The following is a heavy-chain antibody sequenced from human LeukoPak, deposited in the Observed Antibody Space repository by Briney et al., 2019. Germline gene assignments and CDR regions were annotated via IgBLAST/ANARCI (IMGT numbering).Heavy chain of an antibody. CDR3: ARRHVVGATGVFDY. CDR2: IYPGDSDT. J-gene: IGHJ4*02. Sequence: PGGSLRLSCTGSGYIFTTYWIGWVRQMPGKGLEWMGIIYPGDSDTIYSPSFQGQVTISADKSITTAYLQWSRLEASDTAMYYCARRHVVGATGVFDYWGQGTLVTVSS. CDR1: GYIFTTYW. V-gene: IGHV5-51*01. D-gene: IGHD1-26*01.